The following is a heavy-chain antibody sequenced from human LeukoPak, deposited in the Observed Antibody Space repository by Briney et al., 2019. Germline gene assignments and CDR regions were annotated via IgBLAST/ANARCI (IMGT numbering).Heavy chain of an antibody. CDR2: IYHSGST. Sequence: SQTLSLTCAVSGGSISSGGYSWSWIRQPPGKGLEWIGYIYHSGSTYYNPSLKSRVTISVDRSKNQFYLKLSSVTAADTAVYYCARHRGLYSDYYFDYWGQGTLVTVSS. D-gene: IGHD4-11*01. J-gene: IGHJ4*02. CDR1: GGSISSGGYS. CDR3: ARHRGLYSDYYFDY. V-gene: IGHV4-30-2*01.